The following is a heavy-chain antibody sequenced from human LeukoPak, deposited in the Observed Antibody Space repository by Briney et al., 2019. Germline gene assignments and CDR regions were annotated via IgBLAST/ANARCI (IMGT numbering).Heavy chain of an antibody. CDR3: AREGGHDAFDI. CDR1: GGSISSYY. Sequence: SETLSLTCTVSGGSISSYYWSWIRQPPGKGLEWIGYIYYSGSTNYNPSLKSRVTISVDTSKNQFSLKLSSVTAADTAVYYCAREGGHDAFDIWGQGTMVTVSS. V-gene: IGHV4-59*01. D-gene: IGHD3-16*01. CDR2: IYYSGST. J-gene: IGHJ3*02.